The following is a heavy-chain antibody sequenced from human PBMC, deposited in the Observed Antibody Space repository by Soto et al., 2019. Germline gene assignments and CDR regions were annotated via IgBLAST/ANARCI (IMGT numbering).Heavy chain of an antibody. Sequence: SETLSLTCAVYGGTFSGYFWTWVRQPPGKGLEWIGEIEHNGNNNINPSLKSRVTLSVDNSKNQISLTLTSVTAADTAVYYCARDFRYFPYWGHGTLVTVSS. CDR3: ARDFRYFPY. V-gene: IGHV4-34*01. CDR2: IEHNGNN. D-gene: IGHD3-10*01. CDR1: GGTFSGYF. J-gene: IGHJ4*03.